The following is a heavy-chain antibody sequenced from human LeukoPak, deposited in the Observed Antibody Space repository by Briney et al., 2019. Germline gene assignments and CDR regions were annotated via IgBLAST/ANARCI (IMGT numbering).Heavy chain of an antibody. CDR3: ARRGSSWYNYYYMDV. CDR2: INHSGST. V-gene: IGHV4-34*01. D-gene: IGHD6-13*01. CDR1: GGSFSGYY. J-gene: IGHJ6*03. Sequence: PSETLSLTCAVYGGSFSGYYWSWIRQPPGKGLEWIGEINHSGSTNYNPSLKSRVTISVDTSKNQFSLKLSSVTAADTAVYYCARRGSSWYNYYYMDVWGKGTTVTISS.